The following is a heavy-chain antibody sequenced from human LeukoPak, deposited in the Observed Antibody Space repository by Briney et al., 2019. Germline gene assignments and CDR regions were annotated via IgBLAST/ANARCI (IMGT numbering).Heavy chain of an antibody. V-gene: IGHV4-61*02. CDR3: ARGPPPPWDLLGGVGRVTFYFDY. CDR2: IYTSGST. D-gene: IGHD1-26*01. CDR1: GGSISSGSYY. Sequence: PSETLSLTCTVSGGSISSGSYYWSWIRQPAGKGLEWIGRIYTSGSTNYNPSLKSRATISVDTSKNQFSLKLSSVTAADTAVYYCARGPPPPWDLLGGVGRVTFYFDYWGQGTLVTVSS. J-gene: IGHJ4*02.